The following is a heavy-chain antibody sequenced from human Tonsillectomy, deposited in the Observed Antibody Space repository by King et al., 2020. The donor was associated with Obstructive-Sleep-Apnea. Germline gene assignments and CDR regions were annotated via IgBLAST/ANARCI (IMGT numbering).Heavy chain of an antibody. D-gene: IGHD3-16*01. CDR3: ARVGPSQTDY. CDR2: IYHIGST. CDR1: GYSISSDYY. Sequence: LQLQESGPGLVKPSETLSLTCTVSGYSISSDYYWGWIRQPPGKGLELIATIYHIGSTYYNPSLKSRVTISVDTSKNQFSLRLRSVTAADTAVYYCARVGPSQTDYWGQGTLVTVSS. V-gene: IGHV4-38-2*02. J-gene: IGHJ4*02.